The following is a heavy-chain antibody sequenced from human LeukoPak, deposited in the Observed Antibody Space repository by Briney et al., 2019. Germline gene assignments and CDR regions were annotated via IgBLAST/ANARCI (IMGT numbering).Heavy chain of an antibody. J-gene: IGHJ4*02. CDR3: ARSEGGNLWNYFDY. Sequence: ASVKVSCKASRYTFTSPGISWVRQAPGQGLEWMGWISGYTGNTNYAQKLQARVTMTTDTSTSTAYMELRSLRSDDTAVYYCARSEGGNLWNYFDYWGQGTLVTVSS. CDR2: ISGYTGNT. CDR1: RYTFTSPG. D-gene: IGHD4-23*01. V-gene: IGHV1-18*01.